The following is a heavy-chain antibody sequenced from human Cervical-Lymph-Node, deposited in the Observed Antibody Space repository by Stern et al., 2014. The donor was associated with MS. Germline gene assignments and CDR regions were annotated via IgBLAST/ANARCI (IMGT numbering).Heavy chain of an antibody. D-gene: IGHD2/OR15-2a*01. CDR1: GFTFSNFG. V-gene: IGHV3-30*18. Sequence: VQLVESGGGVVQPGRSLRLSCAASGFTFSNFGMHWVRQAPGKGLEWVAVISYNGSHIYYADSVKGRFTISRDNSKNTLYLQMSSLRTEDTAVFYCAKDGHHSLNSRAPSDAFDFWGQGTMVTVSS. CDR2: ISYNGSHI. J-gene: IGHJ3*01. CDR3: AKDGHHSLNSRAPSDAFDF.